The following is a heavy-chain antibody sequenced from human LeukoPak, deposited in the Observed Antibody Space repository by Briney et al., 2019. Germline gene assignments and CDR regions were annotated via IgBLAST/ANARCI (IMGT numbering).Heavy chain of an antibody. CDR2: IDPSDSYT. D-gene: IGHD3-16*01. V-gene: IGHV5-10-1*01. J-gene: IGHJ6*02. CDR3: ARLGAPGRDYSYGMDV. Sequence: GESLKISCKGSGYSCTSYWITWVRQMPGKGLEWMGRIDPSDSYTNYSPSFQGHVTISADKSISTAYLQWSSLKASDTAMYYCARLGAPGRDYSYGMDVWGQGTTVTVSS. CDR1: GYSCTSYW.